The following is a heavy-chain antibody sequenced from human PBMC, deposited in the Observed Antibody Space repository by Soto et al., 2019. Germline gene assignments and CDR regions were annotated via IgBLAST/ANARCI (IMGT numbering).Heavy chain of an antibody. CDR3: ARVSIEGVITAYYLDY. CDR1: GFTFSSYA. J-gene: IGHJ4*02. D-gene: IGHD3-22*01. Sequence: QVRLVESGGGVVQPGTSLRLSCAASGFTFSSYAMHWVRQAPGKGLEWVAVISFDGSNKYYADSVKGRFTISRDNSKNXLHLQMNSLRAEDTALYYCARVSIEGVITAYYLDYWGQGTLVTVSS. V-gene: IGHV3-30-3*01. CDR2: ISFDGSNK.